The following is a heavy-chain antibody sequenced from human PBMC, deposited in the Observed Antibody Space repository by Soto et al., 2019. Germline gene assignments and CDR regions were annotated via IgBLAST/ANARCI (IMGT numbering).Heavy chain of an antibody. CDR2: ISGSSSYI. D-gene: IGHD4-17*01. Sequence: PGGSLRLSCAASGFTFISYSMNWVRQAPGKGLEWVSSISGSSSYIYYADSVKGRFTISRDNAKNSLYLQMNSLRAEDTAVYYCARETGDTVTDYFDYWGQGTLVTVSS. CDR1: GFTFISYS. CDR3: ARETGDTVTDYFDY. V-gene: IGHV3-21*01. J-gene: IGHJ4*02.